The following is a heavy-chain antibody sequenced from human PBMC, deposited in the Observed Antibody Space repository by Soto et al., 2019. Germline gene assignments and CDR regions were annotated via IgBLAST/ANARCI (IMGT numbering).Heavy chain of an antibody. Sequence: SETLSRTCAVSGGSISSYYWSWIRQPPGKGLEWIGYIYYSGSTYYNPSLKSRVTISVDRSKNQFSLKLSSVTAADTAVYYCARVPDVWGQGTTVTVSS. CDR2: IYYSGST. CDR3: ARVPDV. CDR1: GGSISSYY. V-gene: IGHV4-59*12. J-gene: IGHJ6*02.